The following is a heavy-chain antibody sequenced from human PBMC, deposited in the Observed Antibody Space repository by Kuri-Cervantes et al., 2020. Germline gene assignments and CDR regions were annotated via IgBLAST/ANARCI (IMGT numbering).Heavy chain of an antibody. CDR2: IWYDGSNK. D-gene: IGHD3-22*01. CDR1: GFTFGDYS. J-gene: IGHJ4*02. V-gene: IGHV3-30*02. CDR3: AKGHDSRTFMDY. Sequence: GGSLRLSCAASGFTFGDYSMNWVRQAPGKGLEWVAVIWYDGSNKYYADSVKGRFTISRDNSKTTLYLQMISLRAEDTAVYYCAKGHDSRTFMDYWGQGTLVTVSS.